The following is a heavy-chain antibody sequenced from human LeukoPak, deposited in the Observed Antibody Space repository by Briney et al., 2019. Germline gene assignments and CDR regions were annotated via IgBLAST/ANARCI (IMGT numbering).Heavy chain of an antibody. Sequence: ASVKVSCKASGYTFTGYYMHWVRQATGQGLEWMGWMNPYSANTEFAQKFQGRVTMTRDTSISTAYMELSSLTSEDTAVYYCANLNIGYWGQGTLVTVSS. CDR2: MNPYSANT. J-gene: IGHJ4*02. CDR1: GYTFTGYY. V-gene: IGHV1-8*02. CDR3: ANLNIGY.